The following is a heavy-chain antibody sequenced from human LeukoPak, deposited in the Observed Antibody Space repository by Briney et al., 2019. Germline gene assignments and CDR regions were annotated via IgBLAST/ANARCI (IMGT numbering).Heavy chain of an antibody. J-gene: IGHJ4*02. CDR1: GGSINSRRYY. CDR3: GRHLLSGDSYPLDY. CDR2: VSYSGIT. Sequence: SETLSLTCTVSGGSINSRRYYWGWIRQPPGKALEWIGSVSYSGITNYNPSLKWRVTISVDTSKNQVSLKLTSVTATDTALYYCGRHLLSGDSYPLDYWGQGTLVAVSS. V-gene: IGHV4-39*01. D-gene: IGHD1-26*01.